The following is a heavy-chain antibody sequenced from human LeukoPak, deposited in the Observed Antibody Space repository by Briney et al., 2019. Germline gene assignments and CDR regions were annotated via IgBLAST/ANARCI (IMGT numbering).Heavy chain of an antibody. CDR3: ARQVYDSSGYSTDFDY. J-gene: IGHJ4*02. Sequence: PSETLSLTCAVSGGSMSSSNWWSWVRRPPGKGLEWIGEIFHTGSTNYNPSLKSRVTISVDTSKNQFSLKLSSVTAADTAVYYCARQVYDSSGYSTDFDYWGQGTLVTVSS. CDR1: GGSMSSSNW. V-gene: IGHV4-4*02. D-gene: IGHD3-22*01. CDR2: IFHTGST.